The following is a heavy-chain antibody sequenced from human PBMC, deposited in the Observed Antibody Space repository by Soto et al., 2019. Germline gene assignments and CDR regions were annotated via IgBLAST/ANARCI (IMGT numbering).Heavy chain of an antibody. CDR1: GFTFNKCG. Sequence: PGGSLRLSCAASGFTFNKCGISWVRQAPGKGLQWVATISGSGKTTEYADSVKGRLTISRDNSRNTVHLQMNSLRVEDTAIYYCAKEVSENSGTGIADYWGQGTLGTVSS. V-gene: IGHV3-23*01. CDR3: AKEVSENSGTGIADY. D-gene: IGHD5-12*01. CDR2: ISGSGKTT. J-gene: IGHJ4*02.